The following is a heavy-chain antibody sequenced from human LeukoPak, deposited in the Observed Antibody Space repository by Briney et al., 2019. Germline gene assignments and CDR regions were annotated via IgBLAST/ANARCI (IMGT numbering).Heavy chain of an antibody. D-gene: IGHD4-23*01. V-gene: IGHV3-21*01. J-gene: IGHJ6*03. CDR1: GFTFSSYT. Sequence: GGPLRLSCAASGFTFSSYTMNWVRQPPGKGLKWVSSISTSISYIYYADSSKGRFTISRDTPTKSLYLQMNGMRAEDTAVYYCASDGDTVLTRGYYYYMDVWGKGTTVTVSS. CDR2: ISTSISYI. CDR3: ASDGDTVLTRGYYYYMDV.